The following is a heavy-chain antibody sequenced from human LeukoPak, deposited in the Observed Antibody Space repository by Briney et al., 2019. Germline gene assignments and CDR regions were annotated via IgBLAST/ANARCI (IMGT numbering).Heavy chain of an antibody. J-gene: IGHJ4*02. CDR1: GGSISSGGYY. CDR3: ASEYDYVWGSYRYDRYFDY. V-gene: IGHV4-31*03. CDR2: IYYSGST. D-gene: IGHD3-16*02. Sequence: SQTLSLTCTVSGGSISSGGYYWSWIRQHPGKGLEWIGYIYYSGSTNYNPSLKSRVTISVDTSKNQFSLKLSSVTAADTAVYYCASEYDYVWGSYRYDRYFDYWGQGTLVTVSS.